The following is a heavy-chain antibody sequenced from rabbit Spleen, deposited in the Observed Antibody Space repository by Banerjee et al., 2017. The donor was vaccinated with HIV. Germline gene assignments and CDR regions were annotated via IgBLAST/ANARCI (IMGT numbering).Heavy chain of an antibody. D-gene: IGHD1-1*01. CDR1: GFTISSSYY. V-gene: IGHV1S45*01. CDR3: ARARPYGTSGYSGINL. CDR2: IYTGSGRT. Sequence: QEQLEESGGDLVKPEGSLTLTCTASGFTISSSYYMCWVRQAPGKGLEWIGCIYTGSGRTYYASWVNGRLTISKTSSTTVTLQMTSLTAADTATYFCARARPYGTSGYSGINLWGQGTLVTVS. J-gene: IGHJ4*01.